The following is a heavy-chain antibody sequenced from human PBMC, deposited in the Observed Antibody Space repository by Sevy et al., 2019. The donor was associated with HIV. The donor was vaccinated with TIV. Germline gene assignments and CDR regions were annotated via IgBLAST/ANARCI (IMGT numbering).Heavy chain of an antibody. J-gene: IGHJ6*02. CDR3: AREDIVLGEGNYYGMDV. CDR1: GFTFSKSW. D-gene: IGHD2-15*01. Sequence: GGSLRLSCTASGFTFSKSWMHGVRQAPGKGLEWVSVIYSGGSTYYADSVKGRFTISRDNSQNTVYLQMNSLRAEDTAVYYCAREDIVLGEGNYYGMDVWGQGTTVTVSS. CDR2: IYSGGST. V-gene: IGHV3-53*01.